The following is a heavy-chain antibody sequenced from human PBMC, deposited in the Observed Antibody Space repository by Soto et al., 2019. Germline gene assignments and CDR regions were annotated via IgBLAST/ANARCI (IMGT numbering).Heavy chain of an antibody. D-gene: IGHD3-3*01. Sequence: ASVKVSCKASGYSFTIYDINWVRQATGQGLEWMGWMNPNSGNTGYAQKFQGRVTMTRNTSISTAYMELSSLRPEDTAVYYCSIFGPLFAFDIWGQGTRVTVSS. CDR2: MNPNSGNT. CDR3: SIFGPLFAFDI. J-gene: IGHJ3*02. CDR1: GYSFTIYD. V-gene: IGHV1-8*01.